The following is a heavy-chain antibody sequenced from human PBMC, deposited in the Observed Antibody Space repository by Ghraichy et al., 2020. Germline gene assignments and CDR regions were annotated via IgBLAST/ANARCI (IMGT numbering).Heavy chain of an antibody. Sequence: GSLNISCAASGFTFSDYYMSWIRQAPGKGLEWVSYISSSSSYTNYADSVKGRFTISRDNAKNSLYLQMNSLRAEDTAVYYCARDVWDIVGGKEPQPDYWGQGTLVTVSS. J-gene: IGHJ4*02. CDR3: ARDVWDIVGGKEPQPDY. V-gene: IGHV3-11*06. CDR1: GFTFSDYY. D-gene: IGHD1-26*01. CDR2: ISSSSSYT.